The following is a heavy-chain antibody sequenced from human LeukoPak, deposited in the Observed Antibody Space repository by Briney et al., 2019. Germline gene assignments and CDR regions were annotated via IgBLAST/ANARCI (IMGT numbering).Heavy chain of an antibody. CDR2: ISGSGGTT. V-gene: IGHV3-23*01. J-gene: IGHJ3*02. D-gene: IGHD4-17*01. CDR3: ARGPVTRFEI. CDR1: GFTFSNYA. Sequence: PGGSLRLSCAASGFTFSNYAMSWVRQAPGKGLEWVSAISGSGGTTYYADSVKGRFTFSRDNSKNTLYLQMNSLRAEDTAVYYCARGPVTRFEIWGQGTMVTVSS.